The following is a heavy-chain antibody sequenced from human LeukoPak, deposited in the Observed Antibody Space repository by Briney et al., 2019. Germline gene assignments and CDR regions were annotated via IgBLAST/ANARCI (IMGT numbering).Heavy chain of an antibody. D-gene: IGHD3-3*01. CDR2: ISGSGGST. Sequence: RAGGSLRLSCAASGFTFSSYAMSWVRQAPGKGLEWVSGISGSGGSTHYADSVKDRFTISRDNSKNTLYLQMNSLRAEDTAVYYCARRTIFGVVYPRYYYYGMDVWGQGTAVTVSS. V-gene: IGHV3-23*01. CDR1: GFTFSSYA. CDR3: ARRTIFGVVYPRYYYYGMDV. J-gene: IGHJ6*02.